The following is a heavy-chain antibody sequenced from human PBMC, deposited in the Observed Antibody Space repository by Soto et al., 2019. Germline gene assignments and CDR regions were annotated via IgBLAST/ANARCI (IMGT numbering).Heavy chain of an antibody. Sequence: QVQLQESGPGLVKPSGTLSLTCAVSGGSISTDNWWSWVRQPPGKGLEWVGEIFHSGSTNYNPSLKSPLTISIDKSKDQFSLDVRSVTAADTAVYDCARGGRWLFDYWGQGTLVTVSS. CDR3: ARGGRWLFDY. D-gene: IGHD5-12*01. CDR1: GGSISTDNW. J-gene: IGHJ4*02. V-gene: IGHV4-4*02. CDR2: IFHSGST.